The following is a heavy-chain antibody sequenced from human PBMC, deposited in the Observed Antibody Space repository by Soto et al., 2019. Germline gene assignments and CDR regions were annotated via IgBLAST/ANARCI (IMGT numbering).Heavy chain of an antibody. CDR3: ARVLFGRVAWFDP. V-gene: IGHV4-59*01. CDR1: GGSISSYD. CDR2: IYYSGST. D-gene: IGHD1-26*01. J-gene: IGHJ5*02. Sequence: QVQLQESGPGLVKPSETLSLTCTVSGGSISSYDWSWIRQPPGQGLGWIAYIYYSGSTNYNPSLKRRVTISVDTSKKQLFLKLSSVTAADTAVYYCARVLFGRVAWFDPWGQGTLVNVPS.